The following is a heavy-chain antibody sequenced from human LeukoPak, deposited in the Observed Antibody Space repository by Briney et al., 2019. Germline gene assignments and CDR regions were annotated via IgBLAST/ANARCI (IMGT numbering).Heavy chain of an antibody. CDR1: GGSISSGSYY. CDR2: IYTSGST. V-gene: IGHV4-61*02. CDR3: ARAISVTGSSSKGWFDP. J-gene: IGHJ5*02. Sequence: SETLSLTCTVSGGSISSGSYYWSWIRQPAGKGLEWIGRIYTSGSTNYNPSLKSRVTISVDTSKNQFSLKLSSVTAADTAVYYCARAISVTGSSSKGWFDPWGQGTLVTVSS. D-gene: IGHD6-6*01.